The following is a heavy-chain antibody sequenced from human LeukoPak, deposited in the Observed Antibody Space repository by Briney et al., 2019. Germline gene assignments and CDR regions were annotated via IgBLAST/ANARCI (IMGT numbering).Heavy chain of an antibody. D-gene: IGHD5-18*01. J-gene: IGHJ5*02. Sequence: GESLKISCQASGYSFTSFWIGWLRQMPGKGLEWMGFIFPSDSDTRYSPSFQGQVTISADKSISTAYLQWSSLKASDTAMYYCARHLRLWQNWFDPWGQGTLVTVSS. CDR1: GYSFTSFW. V-gene: IGHV5-51*01. CDR2: IFPSDSDT. CDR3: ARHLRLWQNWFDP.